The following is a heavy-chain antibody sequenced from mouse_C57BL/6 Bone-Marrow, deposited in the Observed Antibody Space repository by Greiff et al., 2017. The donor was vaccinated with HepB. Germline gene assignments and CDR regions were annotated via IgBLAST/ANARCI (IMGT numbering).Heavy chain of an antibody. J-gene: IGHJ3*01. D-gene: IGHD1-1*01. V-gene: IGHV1-81*01. Sequence: QVQLKQSGAELARPGASVKLSCKASGYTFTSYGISWVKQRTGQGLEWIGEIYPRSGNTYYNEKFKGKATLTADKSSSTAYMELRSLTSEDSAVYFCARDTDYYGSFAYWGQGTLVTVSA. CDR1: GYTFTSYG. CDR3: ARDTDYYGSFAY. CDR2: IYPRSGNT.